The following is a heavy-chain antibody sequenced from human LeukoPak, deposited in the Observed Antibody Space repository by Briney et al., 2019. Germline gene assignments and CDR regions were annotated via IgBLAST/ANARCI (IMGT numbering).Heavy chain of an antibody. V-gene: IGHV3-21*01. Sequence: PGGSLRLSCAASGFTFSSYSMNWVRQAPGKGLEWVSSISSNSSYIYYADSVKGRFTISRDNAKNSLYLQMNSLRAEDTAVYYCARDPQPLYGYKALNWFDPWGQGTLVTVSS. CDR2: ISSNSSYI. J-gene: IGHJ5*02. CDR1: GFTFSSYS. D-gene: IGHD5-24*01. CDR3: ARDPQPLYGYKALNWFDP.